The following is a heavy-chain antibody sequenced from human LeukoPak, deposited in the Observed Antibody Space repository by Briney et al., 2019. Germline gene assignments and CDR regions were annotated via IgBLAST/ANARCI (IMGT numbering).Heavy chain of an antibody. CDR1: GYTFTSYS. Sequence: GASVKVSCKASGYTFTSYSLNWVRQDPGQGPEWMGTINPSGGTTNYAQKFQGRITMTRDTSTSTVYMELSSLRSEDTAMYYCARELISGDWTWDIWGQGTMVTVSS. J-gene: IGHJ3*02. V-gene: IGHV1-46*01. D-gene: IGHD2-21*02. CDR2: INPSGGTT. CDR3: ARELISGDWTWDI.